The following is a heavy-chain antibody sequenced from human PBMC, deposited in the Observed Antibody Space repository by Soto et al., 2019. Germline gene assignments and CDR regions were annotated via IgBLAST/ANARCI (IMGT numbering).Heavy chain of an antibody. CDR3: VSGYPWAGFDY. V-gene: IGHV4-4*02. J-gene: IGHJ4*02. Sequence: SGTPSPTCAVSGDPISRDKRGSLGRRPQGKGVDGIGEVYNRGKKNKTPSLKSRFIISVEKSKNQFSLKLGVVTAADRALYICVSGYPWAGFDYWGQGTLVTVSS. D-gene: IGHD3-22*01. CDR2: VYNRGKK. CDR1: GDPISRDKR.